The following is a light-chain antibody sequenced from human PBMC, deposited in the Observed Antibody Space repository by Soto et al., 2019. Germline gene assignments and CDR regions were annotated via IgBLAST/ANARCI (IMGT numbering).Light chain of an antibody. CDR1: TRDVGGYNY. J-gene: IGLJ3*02. CDR3: SSYRDYNKFV. CDR2: EVV. V-gene: IGLV2-8*01. Sequence: QSALTQPPSASGSPGQSVSISCTGTTRDVGGYNYVSWCQQHPGQAPKLIIYEVVKRPSGVPDRISGSKSGNTASLTVSGLQIEDEADYYCSSYRDYNKFVFGEGTKVTVL.